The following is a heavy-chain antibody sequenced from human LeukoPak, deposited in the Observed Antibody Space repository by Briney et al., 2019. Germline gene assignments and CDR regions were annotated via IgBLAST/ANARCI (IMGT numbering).Heavy chain of an antibody. J-gene: IGHJ4*02. CDR1: GGSISSYY. Sequence: PSETLSLTCTVSGGSISSYYWTWIRQPPGKGLEWIGYIYYSGSTNYNPSLKSRVTISVDTSKNQFSLKLSSVTAADTAVYYCGTLGASGYWGQGTLVTVSS. D-gene: IGHD1-26*01. V-gene: IGHV4-59*12. CDR3: GTLGASGY. CDR2: IYYSGST.